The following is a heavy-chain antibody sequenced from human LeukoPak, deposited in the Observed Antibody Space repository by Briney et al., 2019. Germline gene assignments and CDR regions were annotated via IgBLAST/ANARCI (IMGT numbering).Heavy chain of an antibody. Sequence: ASVKVSCKASGYSFSDYSMHWVRQAPGQGLEWMGRINSNSGGTSYAQNFRGRVTMTRDTSISTAYMEVSGLTSDDTAVYYCARGGSGSGYLYYFDSWGQGTLVSVSS. CDR1: GYSFSDYS. J-gene: IGHJ4*02. D-gene: IGHD3-10*01. V-gene: IGHV1-2*06. CDR2: INSNSGGT. CDR3: ARGGSGSGYLYYFDS.